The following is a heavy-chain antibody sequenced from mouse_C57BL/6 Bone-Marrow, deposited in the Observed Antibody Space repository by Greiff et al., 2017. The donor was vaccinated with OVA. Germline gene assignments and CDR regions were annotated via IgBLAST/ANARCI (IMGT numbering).Heavy chain of an antibody. D-gene: IGHD2-5*01. CDR2: IRNKANGYTT. V-gene: IGHV7-3*01. Sequence: EVMLVESGGGLVQPGGSLSLSCAASGFTFTDYYMSWVRQPPGKALEWLGFIRNKANGYTTEYSASVKGRFTISRDNSQSILYLQMNALRAEDSATYYCARSAYYSNYVLDYWGQGTTLTVSS. CDR3: ARSAYYSNYVLDY. CDR1: GFTFTDYY. J-gene: IGHJ2*01.